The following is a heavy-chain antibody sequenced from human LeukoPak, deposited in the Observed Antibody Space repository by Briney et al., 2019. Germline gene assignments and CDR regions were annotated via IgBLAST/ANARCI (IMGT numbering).Heavy chain of an antibody. V-gene: IGHV3-30*02. D-gene: IGHD2-2*02. Sequence: PGGSLRLSCAASGFTFSSYGMHWVRQAPGKGLEWVAFIRYDGSNKYYADSVKGRFTISRDNSKNTLYLQMNSLRAEDTAVYYCAKDESVVPAAIYGGTGFDYWGQGTLVTVSS. CDR1: GFTFSSYG. CDR3: AKDESVVPAAIYGGTGFDY. CDR2: IRYDGSNK. J-gene: IGHJ4*02.